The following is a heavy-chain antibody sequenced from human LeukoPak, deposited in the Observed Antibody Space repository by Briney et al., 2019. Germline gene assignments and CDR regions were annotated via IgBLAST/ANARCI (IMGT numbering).Heavy chain of an antibody. Sequence: SETLSLTCTVSGGSISSGSYYWSWIRQPAGKGLEWIGRIYTSGSTNYNPSLKSRVTISVDTSTNQFSLKLSSVTAADTAVYYCARRRGFGRGWFDPWGQGTLVTVSS. CDR1: GGSISSGSYY. V-gene: IGHV4-61*02. CDR2: IYTSGST. J-gene: IGHJ5*02. D-gene: IGHD3-10*01. CDR3: ARRRGFGRGWFDP.